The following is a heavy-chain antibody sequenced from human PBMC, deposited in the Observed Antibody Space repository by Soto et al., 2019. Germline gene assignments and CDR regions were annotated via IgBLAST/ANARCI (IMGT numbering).Heavy chain of an antibody. D-gene: IGHD2-2*01. CDR1: GFTFSSYW. V-gene: IGHV3-7*03. Sequence: PGWSLRLSCAASGFTFSSYWMSWVRQAPGKGLEWVANIKQDGSEKYYVDSVKGRFTISRDNAKNSLYLQMNSLRAEDTAVYHRPRRSYRDPSSCFMPKYYCDMDVWGRGTTVTVS. CDR2: IKQDGSEK. CDR3: PRRSYRDPSSCFMPKYYCDMDV. J-gene: IGHJ6*03.